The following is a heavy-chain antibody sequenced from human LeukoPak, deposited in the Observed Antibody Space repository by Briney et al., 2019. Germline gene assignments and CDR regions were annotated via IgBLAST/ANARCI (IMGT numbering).Heavy chain of an antibody. D-gene: IGHD2-21*02. Sequence: GGSLRLSCAASGFTFSSYAMSWVRQAPGKGLQWVSSIAGSSGYISYADSVKGRFTISRDNAKKSLYLQMTSLTAEDTAVYYCARDRGAYCGGDCYLGFDYWGRGTLVTVSS. CDR3: ARDRGAYCGGDCYLGFDY. J-gene: IGHJ4*01. V-gene: IGHV3-21*01. CDR1: GFTFSSYA. CDR2: IAGSSGYI.